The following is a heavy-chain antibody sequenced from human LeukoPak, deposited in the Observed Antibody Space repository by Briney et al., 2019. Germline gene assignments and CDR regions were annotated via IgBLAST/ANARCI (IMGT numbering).Heavy chain of an antibody. CDR1: GFTFSSCA. D-gene: IGHD5-18*01. V-gene: IGHV3-23*01. CDR2: ISGSGGST. CDR3: ATMDTAMGVFDY. Sequence: GGSLRLSCAASGFTFSSCAMSWVRQAPGKGLEWVSAISGSGGSTYYAESVKGRFTISRDNSKNTLYLQMNSLRAEDTAVYYCATMDTAMGVFDYWGQGTLVTVSS. J-gene: IGHJ4*02.